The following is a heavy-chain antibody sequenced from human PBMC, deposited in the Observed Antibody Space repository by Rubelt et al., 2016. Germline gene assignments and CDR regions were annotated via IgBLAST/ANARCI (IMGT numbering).Heavy chain of an antibody. V-gene: IGHV5-51*01. CDR1: GYSFSSFW. J-gene: IGHJ4*02. D-gene: IGHD2-8*02. Sequence: EVQLVQSGGELKKPGESLKISCKGSGYSFSSFWIGWVRQMPGKGLEWMGIIYPGDSDTKYSPSFQGKVTISADKSISTAYLKWSRLKAAYTAMYYWARLAGAGVNYIDSWDLGTLVTVSS. CDR2: IYPGDSDT. CDR3: ARLAGAGVNYIDS.